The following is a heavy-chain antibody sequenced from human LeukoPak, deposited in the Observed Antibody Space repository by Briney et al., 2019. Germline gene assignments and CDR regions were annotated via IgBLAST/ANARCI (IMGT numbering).Heavy chain of an antibody. D-gene: IGHD1-1*01. CDR2: VDHTGST. J-gene: IGHJ6*03. Sequence: PSETLSLTCAVSDDSITMYYWTWIRQPPGKGLEWIGYVDHTGSTNFNPSLNGRVSISRDTSKNLFSLRLRSVTAADTAVYFCARGRVSSSTWYSTYYYYYYMDVWGKGTTVTISS. CDR3: ARGRVSSSTWYSTYYYYYYMDV. V-gene: IGHV4-59*01. CDR1: DDSITMYY.